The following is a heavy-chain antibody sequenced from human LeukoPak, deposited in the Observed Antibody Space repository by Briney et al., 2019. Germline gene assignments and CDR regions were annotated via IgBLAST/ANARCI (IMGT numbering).Heavy chain of an antibody. CDR2: ISRNGNNT. V-gene: IGHV3-64D*06. CDR3: VKDGRGWLVDY. CDR1: GFTLSTYA. J-gene: IGHJ4*02. Sequence: GGSLRLSCSASGFTLSTYAMHWVRQAPGTGLEYVSAISRNGNNTYYADSVKGRFTISIDNSKNTLYLQMTSLRTEDTAVYYCVKDGRGWLVDYWGQGTLVTVSS. D-gene: IGHD6-19*01.